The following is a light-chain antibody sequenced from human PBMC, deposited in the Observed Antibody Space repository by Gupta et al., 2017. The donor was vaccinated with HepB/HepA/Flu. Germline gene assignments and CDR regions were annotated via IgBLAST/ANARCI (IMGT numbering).Light chain of an antibody. J-gene: IGKJ2*01. Sequence: EIVMTQSPFSLPVSPGEPASISCRSSHSLRHSKGYKYLDWYLQKPGQSPHRLIYLGSNEAYEVLDICSGSGVGTDYKVKISRGEEEDVGVYYCLHAHQNHPLYPFGQGTKLDIK. CDR2: LGS. V-gene: IGKV2-28*01. CDR3: LHAHQNHPLYP. CDR1: HSLRHSKGYKY.